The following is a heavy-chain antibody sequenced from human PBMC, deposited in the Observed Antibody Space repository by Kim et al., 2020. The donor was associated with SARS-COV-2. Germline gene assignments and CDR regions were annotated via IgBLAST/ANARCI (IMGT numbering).Heavy chain of an antibody. J-gene: IGHJ6*02. V-gene: IGHV1-69*04. CDR3: ARDALYDILTGTTYYYYYYGMDV. CDR1: GGTFSSYA. Sequence: SVKVSCKASGGTFSSYAISWVRQAPGQGLEWMGRIIPILGIANYAQKFQGRVTITADKSTSTAYMELSSLRSEDTAVYYCARDALYDILTGTTYYYYYYGMDVWGQGTTVTVSS. CDR2: IIPILGIA. D-gene: IGHD3-9*01.